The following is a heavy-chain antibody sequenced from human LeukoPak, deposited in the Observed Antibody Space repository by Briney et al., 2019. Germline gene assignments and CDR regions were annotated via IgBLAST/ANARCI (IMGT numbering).Heavy chain of an antibody. CDR3: ARVGNDDWYFAL. CDR2: ISISSSTI. Sequence: PGGSLRLSCAASGFTFSSYSMNWVRQAPGKGLEWVSYISISSSTIYYADSVKGRFTISRDNAKSSLHLQMNSLRAEDTAVYYCARVGNDDWYFALWGRGTLVTVSS. J-gene: IGHJ2*01. D-gene: IGHD2-8*01. V-gene: IGHV3-48*01. CDR1: GFTFSSYS.